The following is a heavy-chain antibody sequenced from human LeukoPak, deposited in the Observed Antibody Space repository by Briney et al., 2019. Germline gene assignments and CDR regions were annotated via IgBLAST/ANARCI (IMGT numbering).Heavy chain of an antibody. D-gene: IGHD3-3*01. CDR3: ARAGGERCYDFWSGYYTSYYYYYMDV. CDR1: GYTFTIYD. CDR2: MNPNRGNT. V-gene: IGHV1-8*01. Sequence: RASVKVSCKASGYTFTIYDINWVRQATGQGLGWMGWMNPNRGNTGYAQKFQGRVTMTRNTSISTAYMELSSLRSEDTAVYYCARAGGERCYDFWSGYYTSYYYYYMDVWEKGPRSPSP. J-gene: IGHJ6*03.